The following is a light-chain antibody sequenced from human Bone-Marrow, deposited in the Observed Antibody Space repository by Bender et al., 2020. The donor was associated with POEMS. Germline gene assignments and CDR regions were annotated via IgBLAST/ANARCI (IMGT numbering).Light chain of an antibody. CDR2: EVS. Sequence: QSALTQPPSASGSPGQSVTISCTGTSSDVGGYNYVSWYQQHPGKAPKLMIYEVSKRPSGVSNRFSGFKSGNTASLTISGLQAEDEADYYCYSYVDSSTVVFGGGTKLTVL. V-gene: IGLV2-23*02. J-gene: IGLJ2*01. CDR1: SSDVGGYNY. CDR3: YSYVDSSTVV.